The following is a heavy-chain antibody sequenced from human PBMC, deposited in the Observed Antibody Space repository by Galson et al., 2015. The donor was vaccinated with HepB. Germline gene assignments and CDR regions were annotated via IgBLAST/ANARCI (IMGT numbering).Heavy chain of an antibody. D-gene: IGHD6-19*01. CDR2: FDPEDGET. J-gene: IGHJ6*02. CDR1: GYTLTELS. CDR3: ATTHSREQWLVRGDYYYGMDV. V-gene: IGHV1-24*01. Sequence: QSGAEVKKPGASVKVSCKVSGYTLTELSMHWVRQAPGKGLEWMGGFDPEDGETIYAQKFQGRVAMTEDTSTDTAYMELSSLRSEDTAVYYCATTHSREQWLVRGDYYYGMDVWGQGTTVTVSS.